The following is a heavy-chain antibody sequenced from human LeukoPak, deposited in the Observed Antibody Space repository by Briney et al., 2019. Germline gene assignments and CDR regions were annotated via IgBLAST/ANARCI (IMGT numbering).Heavy chain of an antibody. CDR2: IYHSGST. V-gene: IGHV4-30-2*01. Sequence: SETLSLTCTVSGGSFSSGSYYWSWIRQPPGKGLEWIGYIYHSGSTYYNPSLKSRVTISVDRSKNQFSPKLSSVTAADTAVYYCAREDYDSSGYPYFDYWGQGTLVTVSS. CDR3: AREDYDSSGYPYFDY. J-gene: IGHJ4*02. CDR1: GGSFSSGSYY. D-gene: IGHD3-22*01.